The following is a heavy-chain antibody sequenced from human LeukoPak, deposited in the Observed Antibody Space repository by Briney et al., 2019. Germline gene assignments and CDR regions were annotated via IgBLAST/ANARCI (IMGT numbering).Heavy chain of an antibody. CDR3: SKVALVVAAGTFDY. CDR2: SSGSGSST. J-gene: IGHJ4*02. Sequence: GRSLRPSCAASGFTFSSNAMSWVSQPPGDGREWVSASSGSGSSTCYANSVKGRFSISRDNAKNSLYLQMNSLRAEDTAVYYCSKVALVVAAGTFDYWGQGTLVTVSS. CDR1: GFTFSSNA. V-gene: IGHV3-23*01. D-gene: IGHD6-13*01.